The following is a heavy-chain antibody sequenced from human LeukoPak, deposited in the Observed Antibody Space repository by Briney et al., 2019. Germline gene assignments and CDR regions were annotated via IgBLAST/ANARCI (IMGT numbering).Heavy chain of an antibody. CDR1: GYSFTSYW. CDR2: IYPGGTDT. D-gene: IGHD6-13*01. V-gene: IGHV5-51*01. Sequence: GESLKISCKGSGYSFTSYWIGWVRQIPGKGLEWMGIIYPGGTDTRYTPSFQGQVTIAAAKFISTAYLQWSSLKASDTAMYYCARHAGVRTWQQLPDYWGQGTLVTVSS. CDR3: ARHAGVRTWQQLPDY. J-gene: IGHJ4*02.